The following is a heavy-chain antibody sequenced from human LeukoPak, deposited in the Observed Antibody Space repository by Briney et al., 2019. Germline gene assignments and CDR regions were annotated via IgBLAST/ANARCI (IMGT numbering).Heavy chain of an antibody. D-gene: IGHD3-22*01. Sequence: SVKVSCKASGGTFSSYAISWVRQAPGQGLEWMGGIIPIFGTANYAQKFQGRVTITTDESTSTAYLELSSLRSEDTAVYYCARYYDSSGYYFDYWGQGTLATVSS. CDR1: GGTFSSYA. CDR2: IIPIFGTA. CDR3: ARYYDSSGYYFDY. V-gene: IGHV1-69*05. J-gene: IGHJ4*02.